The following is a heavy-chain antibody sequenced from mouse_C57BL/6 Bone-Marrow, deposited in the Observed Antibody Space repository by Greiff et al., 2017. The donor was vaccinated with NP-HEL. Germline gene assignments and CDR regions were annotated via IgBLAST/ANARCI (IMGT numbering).Heavy chain of an antibody. J-gene: IGHJ4*01. D-gene: IGHD1-1*01. CDR3: ARRGDYYGSSYHYYAMDY. CDR2: ISSGGSYT. V-gene: IGHV5-6*02. CDR1: GFTFSSYG. Sequence: DVQLVESGGDLVKPGGSLKLSCAASGFTFSSYGMSWVRQTPDKRLEWVATISSGGSYTYYPDSVKGRFTISRDNAKNTLYLQMSSLKSEDTAMYYCARRGDYYGSSYHYYAMDYWGQRTSVTVSS.